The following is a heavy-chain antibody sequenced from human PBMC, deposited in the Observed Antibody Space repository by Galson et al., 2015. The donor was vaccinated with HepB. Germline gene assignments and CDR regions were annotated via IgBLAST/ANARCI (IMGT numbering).Heavy chain of an antibody. CDR3: ARGHITMVRGVKRVNYYYGMDV. V-gene: IGHV1-3*01. CDR1: GYTFTSYA. D-gene: IGHD3-10*01. J-gene: IGHJ6*02. CDR2: INAGNGNT. Sequence: SVKVSCKASGYTFTSYAMHWVRQAPGQRLEWMGWINAGNGNTKYSQKFQGRVTITRDTSASTAYMELSSLRSEDTAVYYCARGHITMVRGVKRVNYYYGMDVWGQGTTVTVSS.